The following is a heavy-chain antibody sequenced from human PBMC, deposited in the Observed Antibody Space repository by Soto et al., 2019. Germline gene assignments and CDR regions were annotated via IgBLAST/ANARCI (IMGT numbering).Heavy chain of an antibody. Sequence: PVGSLRLSCAASGFTFSSYWMSWVRQAPGKGLEWVANIKQDGSEKYYVDSVKGRFTISRDNAKNSLYLQMNSLRAEDTAVYYCARDEGSSSWYVFFDYWGQGTLVTVSS. CDR3: ARDEGSSSWYVFFDY. J-gene: IGHJ4*02. CDR1: GFTFSSYW. V-gene: IGHV3-7*01. D-gene: IGHD6-13*01. CDR2: IKQDGSEK.